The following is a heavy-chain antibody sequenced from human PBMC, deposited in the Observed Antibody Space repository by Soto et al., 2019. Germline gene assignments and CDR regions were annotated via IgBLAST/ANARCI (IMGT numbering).Heavy chain of an antibody. CDR1: GGSISSYY. V-gene: IGHV4-59*01. D-gene: IGHD5-12*01. J-gene: IGHJ5*02. CDR3: ARSIRRDGYKRWFDP. CDR2: IYYSGST. Sequence: SETLSLTCTVSGGSISSYYWSWIRQPPGKGLEWIGYIYYSGSTNYNPSLKSRVTISVDTSKNQFSLKLSSVTAADTAVYYCARSIRRDGYKRWFDPWGQGTLVTVSS.